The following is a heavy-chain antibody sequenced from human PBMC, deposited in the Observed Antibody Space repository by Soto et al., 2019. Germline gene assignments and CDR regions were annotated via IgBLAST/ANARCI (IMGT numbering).Heavy chain of an antibody. D-gene: IGHD3-10*01. CDR1: GFSLTNVQKG. Sequence: QVTLKESGPVLVQATETLTLTCNVSGFSLTNVQKGVAWIRQPPGKALEWLAHILSDVEQSYKSSLKKRLTISQDTSKRQVVLVMTNVEPVDTATYYCARISGRFGASHFAFWGQGSSVIVSS. J-gene: IGHJ4*02. CDR2: ILSDVEQ. V-gene: IGHV2-26*01. CDR3: ARISGRFGASHFAF.